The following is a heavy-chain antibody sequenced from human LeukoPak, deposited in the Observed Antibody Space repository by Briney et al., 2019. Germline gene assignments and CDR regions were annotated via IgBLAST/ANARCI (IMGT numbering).Heavy chain of an antibody. J-gene: IGHJ6*02. CDR3: ARRVFLESPGYGMDV. V-gene: IGHV4-61*02. Sequence: SETLSLTCTVSGGSISSGSYYWSWIRQPAGKGLEWIGRIYTSGSTYYNPSLKSRVTISVDTSKNQFSLKLSSVTAADTAVYYCARRVFLESPGYGMDVWGQGTTVTVSS. CDR2: IYTSGST. CDR1: GGSISSGSYY. D-gene: IGHD3-3*01.